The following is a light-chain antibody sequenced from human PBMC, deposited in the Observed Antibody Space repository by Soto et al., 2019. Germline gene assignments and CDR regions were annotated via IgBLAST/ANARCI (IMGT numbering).Light chain of an antibody. CDR3: QQSYSTPRRT. CDR1: QGISTY. J-gene: IGKJ1*01. V-gene: IGKV1-39*01. CDR2: AAS. Sequence: DIQMTQSPSSLSESAGDRVTITCRASQGISTYLNWYQQKPGKAPKLLIYAASSLQSGVPSRFSGSGSGTDFTLTISSLQPEDFATYYCQQSYSTPRRTFGQGTKVEIK.